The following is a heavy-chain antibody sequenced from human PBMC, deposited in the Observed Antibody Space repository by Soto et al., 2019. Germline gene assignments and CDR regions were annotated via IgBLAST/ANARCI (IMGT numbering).Heavy chain of an antibody. CDR1: GFTFSSYG. V-gene: IGHV3-33*01. Sequence: SLILSCAARGFTFSSYGMHWVRQAPGKGLEWVAVIWSDGNNKYYADSVKGRFTISRDNSKKTLYLRMNSLRAEDTAVYYCARVFDTYYFDSWGQGNMVTVSS. D-gene: IGHD3-9*01. CDR2: IWSDGNNK. J-gene: IGHJ4*02. CDR3: ARVFDTYYFDS.